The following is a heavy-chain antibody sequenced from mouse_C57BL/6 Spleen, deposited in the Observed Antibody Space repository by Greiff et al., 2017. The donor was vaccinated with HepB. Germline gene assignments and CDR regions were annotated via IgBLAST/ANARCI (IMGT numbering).Heavy chain of an antibody. D-gene: IGHD2-3*01. V-gene: IGHV3-6*01. J-gene: IGHJ2*01. CDR2: ISYDGSN. CDR1: GYSITSGYY. Sequence: DVQLQESGPGLVKPSQSLSLTCSVTGYSITSGYYWNWIRQFPGNKLEWMGYISYDGSNNYNPSLKNRISITRDTSKNQFFLKLNSVTTEDTATYYWAREGDGYFLFDYWGQGTTLTVSS. CDR3: AREGDGYFLFDY.